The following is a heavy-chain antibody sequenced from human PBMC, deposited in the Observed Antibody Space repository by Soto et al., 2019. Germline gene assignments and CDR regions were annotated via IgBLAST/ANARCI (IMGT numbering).Heavy chain of an antibody. D-gene: IGHD2-15*01. J-gene: IGHJ1*01. V-gene: IGHV3-23*01. Sequence: GGSLRLSCIGSGFTFSNYAINWVRQTPGKGLEWVSVINGNGGYTQYADSVKGRFTISRDNSKNTLYLQMNSLRAEDTAVYYCAKGHYCSGGSCYSEYFQHWGQGTLVTVSS. CDR1: GFTFSNYA. CDR3: AKGHYCSGGSCYSEYFQH. CDR2: INGNGGYT.